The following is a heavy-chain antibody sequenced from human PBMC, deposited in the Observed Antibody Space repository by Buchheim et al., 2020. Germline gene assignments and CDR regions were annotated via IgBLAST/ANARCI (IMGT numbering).Heavy chain of an antibody. V-gene: IGHV3-30*18. CDR2: ISSDGSKY. Sequence: QVQLVEYGGGVVQPGRSLRLSCAASGFTFTSSGMHWGRQAPGKGLEWLAVISSDGSKYYYADSVKGRFTISRDNSMNTMYLEMNRLRAEDTAVYYCAKDLSGSYWPADYWGQGTL. J-gene: IGHJ4*02. D-gene: IGHD1-26*01. CDR3: AKDLSGSYWPADY. CDR1: GFTFTSSG.